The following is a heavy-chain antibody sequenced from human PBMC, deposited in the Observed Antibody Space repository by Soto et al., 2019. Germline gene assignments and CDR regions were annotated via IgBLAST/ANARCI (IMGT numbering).Heavy chain of an antibody. CDR2: INPNSGGT. J-gene: IGHJ6*02. V-gene: IGHV1-2*04. Sequence: ASVKVSCKASGYTFTGYYMHWVRQAPGQGLEWMGWINPNSGGTNYAQKFQGWVTMTRDTSISTAYMELSRLRSDDTAVYYCARAGQXGGSQPRGNHYYYGMDVWGQGTTVTVSS. D-gene: IGHD3-16*01. CDR3: ARAGQXGGSQPRGNHYYYGMDV. CDR1: GYTFTGYY.